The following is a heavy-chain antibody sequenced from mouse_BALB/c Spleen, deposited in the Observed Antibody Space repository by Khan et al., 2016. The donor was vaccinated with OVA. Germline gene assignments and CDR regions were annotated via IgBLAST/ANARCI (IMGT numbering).Heavy chain of an antibody. Sequence: VQLKESGAELVKPGASVKLSCTASGFNIKDTYMHWVKQRPEQGLEWIGRIDPANGNTKYDPKFQGKATITADTSSNTAYLQLSSLTSEDTAVYYCARDGNFFYAMDYWGQGTSVTVSS. J-gene: IGHJ4*01. V-gene: IGHV14-3*02. D-gene: IGHD2-1*01. CDR3: ARDGNFFYAMDY. CDR2: IDPANGNT. CDR1: GFNIKDTY.